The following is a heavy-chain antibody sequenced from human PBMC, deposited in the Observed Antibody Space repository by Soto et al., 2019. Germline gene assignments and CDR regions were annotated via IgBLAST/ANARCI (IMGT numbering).Heavy chain of an antibody. D-gene: IGHD2-2*02. J-gene: IGHJ4*02. CDR3: ARLGYCSSTSCYKEGYYYFDY. CDR2: IYYSGST. CDR1: GGSISSSSYY. V-gene: IGHV4-39*01. Sequence: PSETLSLTCTVSGGSISSSSYYWGRIRQPPGKGLEWIGSIYYSGSTYYNPSLKSRVTISVDTSKNQFSLKLSSVTAADTAVYYCARLGYCSSTSCYKEGYYYFDYWGQGTLVTVSS.